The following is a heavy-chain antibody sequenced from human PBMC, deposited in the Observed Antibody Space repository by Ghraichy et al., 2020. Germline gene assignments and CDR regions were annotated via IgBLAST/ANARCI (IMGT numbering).Heavy chain of an antibody. J-gene: IGHJ4*02. V-gene: IGHV1-69*13. D-gene: IGHD5-24*01. Sequence: SVKVSCKASGGTFSSYAISWVRQAPGQGLEWMGGIIPIFGTANYAQKFQGRVTITADESTSTAYMELSSLRSEDTAVYYCATLATNDYIYDYWGQGTLVTVSS. CDR2: IIPIFGTA. CDR1: GGTFSSYA. CDR3: ATLATNDYIYDY.